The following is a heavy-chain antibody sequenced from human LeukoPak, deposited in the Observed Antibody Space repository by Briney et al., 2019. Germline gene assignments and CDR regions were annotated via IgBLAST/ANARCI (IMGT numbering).Heavy chain of an antibody. CDR1: GYSFSSYA. J-gene: IGHJ4*02. D-gene: IGHD5-12*01. V-gene: IGHV3-23*01. CDR2: ISGSGGST. CDR3: AKDPEGWLRWIFDY. Sequence: GGSLRLSCAASGYSFSSYAMSWVRQAPGKGLGWVSAISGSGGSTYYADSVKGRFTISRDNSKNTLYLQMNSLRAEDTAVYYCAKDPEGWLRWIFDYWGQGALVTVSP.